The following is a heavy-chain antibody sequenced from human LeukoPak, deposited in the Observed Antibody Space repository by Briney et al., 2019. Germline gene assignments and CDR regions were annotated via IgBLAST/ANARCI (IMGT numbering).Heavy chain of an antibody. D-gene: IGHD5-24*01. CDR2: IYDSGST. Sequence: SETLSLTCTVSGGSISGYYYNWIRQPPGKGLEWIGHIYDSGSTNYNPSLKSRVSISVDTSKKQFSLRLSSVTAADTAVYYCARLEMATIPTVYYFDFWGQGTLVTVSS. J-gene: IGHJ4*02. V-gene: IGHV4-59*08. CDR3: ARLEMATIPTVYYFDF. CDR1: GGSISGYY.